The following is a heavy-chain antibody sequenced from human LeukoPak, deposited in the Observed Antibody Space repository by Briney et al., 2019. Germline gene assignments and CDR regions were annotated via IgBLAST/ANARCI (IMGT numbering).Heavy chain of an antibody. V-gene: IGHV4-39*02. CDR1: GGSISSSSYY. CDR2: IYYSGST. J-gene: IGHJ3*02. Sequence: SETLSLTCTVSGGSISSSSYYWGWIRQPPGKGLEWIGSIYYSGSTYYNPSLKSRVTISVDTSKNQFSLKLSSVTAADTAVYYCARDPGGYCSGGSCYHDLGAFDIWGQGTMVTVSS. D-gene: IGHD2-15*01. CDR3: ARDPGGYCSGGSCYHDLGAFDI.